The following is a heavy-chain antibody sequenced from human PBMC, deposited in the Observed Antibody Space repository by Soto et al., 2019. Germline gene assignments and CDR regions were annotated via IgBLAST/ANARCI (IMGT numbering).Heavy chain of an antibody. CDR2: IKHDTSEA. D-gene: IGHD3-16*02. J-gene: IGHJ4*02. V-gene: IGHV3-7*03. CDR1: GFKFSDYW. Sequence: GSLRLSCAASGFKFSDYWMSWVRQAPGKGLEWVGNIKHDTSEAHYADSVKGRFTITRDNIKNFLFLQMDGLRSDDTASYYCTRDGLLFSGPYRPSRFDYWGLGTLVTVSS. CDR3: TRDGLLFSGPYRPSRFDY.